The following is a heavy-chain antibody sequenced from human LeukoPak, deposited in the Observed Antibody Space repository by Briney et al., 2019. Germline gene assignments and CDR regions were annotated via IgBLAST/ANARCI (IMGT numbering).Heavy chain of an antibody. Sequence: PGGSLRLSCAASGFTFSRYSMNWVRKAPGKGLEWVSYIGGSSSSIYCADSVKGRFTISRDNAKNSVYLQMNSLRAEDRAVNSCAKGHDSSAASIWGQRNLVTVSS. CDR3: AKGHDSSAASI. CDR1: GFTFSRYS. D-gene: IGHD6-13*01. J-gene: IGHJ4*02. CDR2: IGGSSSSI. V-gene: IGHV3-21*04.